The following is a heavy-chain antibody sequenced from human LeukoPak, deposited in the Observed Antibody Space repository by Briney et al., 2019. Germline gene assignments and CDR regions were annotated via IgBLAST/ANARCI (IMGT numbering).Heavy chain of an antibody. CDR3: ARDHSSSHGGLYFDY. D-gene: IGHD2-2*01. CDR2: ISGYNGNT. J-gene: IGHJ4*02. CDR1: GYTFTNYG. V-gene: IGHV1-18*01. Sequence: ASVKVSCKASGYTFTNYGITWVRQAPGQGLEWMGWISGYNGNTDYAQKLQGRVSMTTDTSTSTAYMELRSLTFDDSAVFYCARDHSSSHGGLYFDYWGQGTLVTVSS.